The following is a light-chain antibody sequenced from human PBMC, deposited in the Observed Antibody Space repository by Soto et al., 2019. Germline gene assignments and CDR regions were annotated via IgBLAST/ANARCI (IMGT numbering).Light chain of an antibody. CDR2: DNN. V-gene: IGLV1-51*01. J-gene: IGLJ2*01. Sequence: QSALTQPPSLSAAPGQTVTISCSGRSSNIGKNYVSWDQQLPGTAPKLLIYDNNKRPSGIPDRFSGSKSGTSATLGITGLQTGDEADYYCGTWDSSLSPVFGGGTKLTVL. CDR3: GTWDSSLSPV. CDR1: SSNIGKNY.